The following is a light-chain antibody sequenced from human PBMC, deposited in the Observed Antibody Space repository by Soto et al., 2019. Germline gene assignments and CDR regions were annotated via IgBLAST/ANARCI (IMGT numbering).Light chain of an antibody. CDR2: AAS. CDR1: QSIMNF. J-gene: IGKJ1*01. Sequence: DIQMTQSPSSLSAGVGDRVTVSCRASQSIMNFLNWYQHTPGKAPKLLMYAASSLPGGVLPRFSASGSATDFTLIIRNCQSADFATYYFQPTYKSPHTFGQGTNVEIK. CDR3: QPTYKSPHT. V-gene: IGKV1-39*01.